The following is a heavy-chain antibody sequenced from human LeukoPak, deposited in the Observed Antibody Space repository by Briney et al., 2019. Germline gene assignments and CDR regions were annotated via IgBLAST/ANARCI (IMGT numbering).Heavy chain of an antibody. Sequence: GGSLRLSCAASGFTVSSNYMNWVRQAPGKGLEWVSVMYSGGSTFYGDSVKGRFTISRDNSMNTLYLQMNSLRVDDTAVYYCAREQVVVGRGYYGMDVWGQGTTVTVSS. D-gene: IGHD2-2*01. CDR2: MYSGGST. CDR3: AREQVVVGRGYYGMDV. CDR1: GFTVSSNY. V-gene: IGHV3-66*01. J-gene: IGHJ6*02.